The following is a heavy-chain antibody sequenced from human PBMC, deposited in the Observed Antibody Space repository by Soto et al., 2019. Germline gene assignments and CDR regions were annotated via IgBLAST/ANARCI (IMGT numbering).Heavy chain of an antibody. V-gene: IGHV3-30-3*01. D-gene: IGHD4-4*01. CDR1: GFTFRSHA. J-gene: IGHJ5*02. CDR2: ISYDGTTI. Sequence: GSLRLSCAASGFTFRSHAMHWVRQAPGKGLEWVAIISYDGTTIYYGASVKGRFTISRDNSQNTLYLQMNSLRAEDTAVYFCARHLASTVTTSGWFDPWGQGTLVTVSS. CDR3: ARHLASTVTTSGWFDP.